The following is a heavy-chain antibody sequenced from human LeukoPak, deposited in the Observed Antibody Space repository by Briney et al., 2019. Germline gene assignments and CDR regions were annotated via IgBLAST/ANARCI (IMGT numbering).Heavy chain of an antibody. V-gene: IGHV3-21*04. J-gene: IGHJ4*02. CDR1: GFTFSSYS. CDR2: ISSSSSYI. Sequence: GGSLRLSCAASGFTFSSYSMNWVRQAPGKGLEWVSSISSSSSYIYYADSVKGRFTISRDNAKNSLYLQMNSLRAEDMALYYCAKGYSSSWYPYYFDYWGQGTLVTVSS. CDR3: AKGYSSSWYPYYFDY. D-gene: IGHD6-13*01.